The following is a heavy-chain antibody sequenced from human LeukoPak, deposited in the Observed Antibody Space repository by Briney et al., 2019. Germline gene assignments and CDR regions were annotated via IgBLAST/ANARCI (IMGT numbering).Heavy chain of an antibody. J-gene: IGHJ4*02. CDR1: GFTFSSYA. Sequence: SGGSLRLSCAASGFTFSSYAMSWVRQAPGKGLEWVSAISGSGGSTYYADSVKGRFTISRDNSKNTLYLQMNSLRAEDTAVYYCAKDSVNYYDSSGYYYAHFDYWGQGTLVTVSS. CDR2: ISGSGGST. CDR3: AKDSVNYYDSSGYYYAHFDY. V-gene: IGHV3-23*01. D-gene: IGHD3-22*01.